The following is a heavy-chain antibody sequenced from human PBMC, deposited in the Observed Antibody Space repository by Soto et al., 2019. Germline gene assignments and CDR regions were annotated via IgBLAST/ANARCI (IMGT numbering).Heavy chain of an antibody. CDR3: TRGYGYCFDY. CDR2: IYYSGST. D-gene: IGHD2-2*03. V-gene: IGHV4-59*08. Sequence: IRHATGKGLEWIGYIYYSGSTNYNPSLKSRVTISVDTYKNQFSLKLSSVTAVVTAVEYCTRGYGYCFDYWGKGTLDTVSS. J-gene: IGHJ4*02.